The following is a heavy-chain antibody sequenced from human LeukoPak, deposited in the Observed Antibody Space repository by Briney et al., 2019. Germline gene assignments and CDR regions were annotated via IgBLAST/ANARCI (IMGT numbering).Heavy chain of an antibody. CDR2: IKQYGRDT. Sequence: GGSLRLSCAASGFTLNTHWMSCVRQARGKGLEWVANIKQYGRDTYYVDSVKGRFTISRDNAKNSLNLQMNSLRAEDTAMYYCATSEGYWGQGTLVTGSS. V-gene: IGHV3-7*03. J-gene: IGHJ4*02. CDR3: ATSEGY. CDR1: GFTLNTHW.